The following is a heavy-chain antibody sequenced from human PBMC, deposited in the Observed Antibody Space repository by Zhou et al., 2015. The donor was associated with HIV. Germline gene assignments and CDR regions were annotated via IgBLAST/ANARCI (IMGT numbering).Heavy chain of an antibody. CDR3: ARDANKYYDILTGYYELAVFDY. Sequence: QVQLVQSGAEVKKPGSSVRVSCQASGGSFSNYAFSWVRQAPGQGLEWMGGIIPMFNRANYAQKFQGRVTITADRSTSTAYMELRSLRFEDTAMYYCARDANKYYDILTGYYELAVFDYWGQGTLVTVSS. J-gene: IGHJ4*02. CDR2: IIPMFNRA. D-gene: IGHD3-9*01. V-gene: IGHV1-69*06. CDR1: GGSFSNYA.